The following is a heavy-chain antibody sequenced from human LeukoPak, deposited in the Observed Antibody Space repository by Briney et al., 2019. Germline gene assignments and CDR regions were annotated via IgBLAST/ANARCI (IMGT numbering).Heavy chain of an antibody. Sequence: GGSLRLSCAASGFTFSSYEMNWVRQAPGKGLEWVSYTSSSGSTIYYADSVKGRFTISRDNAKNSLYLQMNSLRAEDTAVYYCARDYYDSSGYIDAFDIWGQGTVVTVSS. CDR2: TSSSGSTI. CDR1: GFTFSSYE. D-gene: IGHD3-22*01. V-gene: IGHV3-48*03. J-gene: IGHJ3*02. CDR3: ARDYYDSSGYIDAFDI.